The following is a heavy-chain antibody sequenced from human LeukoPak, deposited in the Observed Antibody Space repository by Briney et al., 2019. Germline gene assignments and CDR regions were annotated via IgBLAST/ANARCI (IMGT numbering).Heavy chain of an antibody. CDR1: GFNYSSYT. J-gene: IGHJ6*03. CDR2: ISASRGIT. V-gene: IGHV3-48*01. D-gene: IGHD3-3*01. Sequence: GGSLRLSCAASGFNYSSYTMNWVRQAPGMGLEWLSYISASRGITYYADSVKGRFTISRDNAKNSLYLQMNSLRAEDTAVYYCVRGSLASGVVVYYYYYLDVWGKGTTVTVSS. CDR3: VRGSLASGVVVYYYYYLDV.